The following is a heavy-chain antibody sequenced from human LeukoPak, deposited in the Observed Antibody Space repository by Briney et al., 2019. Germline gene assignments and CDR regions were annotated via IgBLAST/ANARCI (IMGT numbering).Heavy chain of an antibody. D-gene: IGHD6-19*01. J-gene: IGHJ4*02. CDR3: ASVYSTGWNFEY. Sequence: ASVKVSCKASGYTFTAFYMHWMRQAPGQGLEWVGWINPNSGGTNYAQNFQGRVTMTRDTSISTVYMDLTSLRSDDTAVYYCASVYSTGWNFEYWGQGTLVTVSS. CDR2: INPNSGGT. V-gene: IGHV1-2*02. CDR1: GYTFTAFY.